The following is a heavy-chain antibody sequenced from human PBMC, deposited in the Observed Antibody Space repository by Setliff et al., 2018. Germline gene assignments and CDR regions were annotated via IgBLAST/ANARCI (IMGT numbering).Heavy chain of an antibody. J-gene: IGHJ4*02. CDR1: GGSISSYY. Sequence: SETLSLTCTVSGGSISSYYWIWIRQPPGKGLEWIGEINHSGSTNYNPSLKSRVTIPVDTSKNQFSLKLSSVTAADTALYYCTVYNTGSSKDHYWGQGTXXTVSS. V-gene: IGHV4-34*01. CDR2: INHSGST. D-gene: IGHD2-8*02. CDR3: TVYNTGSSKDHY.